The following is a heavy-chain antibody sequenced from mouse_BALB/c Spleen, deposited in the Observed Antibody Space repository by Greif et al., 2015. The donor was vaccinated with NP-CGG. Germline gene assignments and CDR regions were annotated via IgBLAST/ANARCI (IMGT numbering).Heavy chain of an antibody. V-gene: IGHV1S56*01. J-gene: IGHJ2*01. D-gene: IGHD2-4*01. Sequence: QVQLQQSGHELVKPGASVRISCKASGYTFTSYYIHWVKQRPGQGLEWIGWIYPGNVNTKYNEKFKGKATLTADKSSSTAYMQLSSLTSEDSAVYFCARSTMITTIDYWGQGTTLTVSS. CDR3: ARSTMITTIDY. CDR1: GYTFTSYY. CDR2: IYPGNVNT.